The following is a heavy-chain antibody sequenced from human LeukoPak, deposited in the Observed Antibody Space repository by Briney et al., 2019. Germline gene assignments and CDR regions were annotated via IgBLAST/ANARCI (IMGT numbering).Heavy chain of an antibody. CDR1: GYTFTSYG. CDR2: ISAYNGNT. V-gene: IGHV1-18*01. J-gene: IGHJ6*03. CDR3: ARANYYYYYMDV. Sequence: ASVKVSCKASGYTFTSYGISWVRQAPGQGLEWTGWISAYNGNTNYAQKLQGRVTMTTDTSTSTAYMELRSLRSDDTAVYYCARANYYYYYMDVWGKGTTVTVSS.